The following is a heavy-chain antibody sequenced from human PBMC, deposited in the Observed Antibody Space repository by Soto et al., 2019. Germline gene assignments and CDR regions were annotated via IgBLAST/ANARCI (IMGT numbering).Heavy chain of an antibody. V-gene: IGHV3-48*03. J-gene: IGHJ6*02. Sequence: EVQLVESGGGLVQPGGSLRLSCAASGFTFSSYEMNWVRQAPGKGLEWVSYISSSGSTIYYADSVKGRFTISRDNAKNSRDLQMNSLRAEDTAVYYCARVGIMITFGGVIVRDYYYYGMDVWGQGTTVTVSS. CDR3: ARVGIMITFGGVIVRDYYYYGMDV. CDR2: ISSSGSTI. CDR1: GFTFSSYE. D-gene: IGHD3-16*02.